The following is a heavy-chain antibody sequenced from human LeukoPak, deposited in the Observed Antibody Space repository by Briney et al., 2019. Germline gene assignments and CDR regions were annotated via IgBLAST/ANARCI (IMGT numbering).Heavy chain of an antibody. CDR3: ARLNPVSGSYYYFDY. CDR1: GGSISSYY. J-gene: IGHJ4*02. CDR2: IYTSGST. V-gene: IGHV4-4*07. Sequence: PSETLSLTCTVSGGSISSYYWSWIRRPAGKELQWIGRIYTSGSTNYNPSLKSRVTMSVDTSKNQFSLKLSSVTAADTAMYYCARLNPVSGSYYYFDYWGQGTLVTVSS. D-gene: IGHD2-21*01.